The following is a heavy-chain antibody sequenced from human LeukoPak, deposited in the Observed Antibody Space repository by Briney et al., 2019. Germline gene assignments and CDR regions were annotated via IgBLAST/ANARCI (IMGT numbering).Heavy chain of an antibody. J-gene: IGHJ3*02. V-gene: IGHV3-23*01. Sequence: GGSLRLSCAASGFTFGSYAMSWVRQAPGKGLEWVSTISGGGSSTYYTDSVKGRFTFSRDNSKNTLYLQMNSLRAEDTAVYYCARPRGSIVVVPGGDAFDIWGQGTMVTVSS. CDR3: ARPRGSIVVVPGGDAFDI. CDR1: GFTFGSYA. CDR2: ISGGGSST. D-gene: IGHD2-2*01.